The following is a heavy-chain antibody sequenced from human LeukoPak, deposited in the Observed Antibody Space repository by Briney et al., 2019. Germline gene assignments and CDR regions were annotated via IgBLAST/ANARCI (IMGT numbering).Heavy chain of an antibody. V-gene: IGHV3-74*01. CDR1: GFTFSSYW. Sequence: GGSLRLSCAASGFTFSSYWMHWVRQAPGKGLVWVSRINSDGSSTSYADSVKGRFTISRDNAKSTLYLQMNSLRAEDTAVYYCARGLDIVVVVAANRFDWFDPWGQGTLVTVSS. D-gene: IGHD2-15*01. CDR3: ARGLDIVVVVAANRFDWFDP. J-gene: IGHJ5*02. CDR2: INSDGSST.